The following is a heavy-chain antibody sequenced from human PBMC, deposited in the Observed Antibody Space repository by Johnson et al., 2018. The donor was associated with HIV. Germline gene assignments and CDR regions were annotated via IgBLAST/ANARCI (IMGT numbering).Heavy chain of an antibody. CDR1: GFTFSSYA. Sequence: QVQLVESGGGVVQPGRSLRLSCAASGFTFSSYAMHWVRQAPGKGLEWVAVISYDGSNKYYADSVKGRFTISRDNSKNTLYLQMNSLRAEDTAVYFCARDYRGALDIWGQGTMVTVSS. CDR2: ISYDGSNK. D-gene: IGHD4-11*01. V-gene: IGHV3-30*04. CDR3: ARDYRGALDI. J-gene: IGHJ3*02.